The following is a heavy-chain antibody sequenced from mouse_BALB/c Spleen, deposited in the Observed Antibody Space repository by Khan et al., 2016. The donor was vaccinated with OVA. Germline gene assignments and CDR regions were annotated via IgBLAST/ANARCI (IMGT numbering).Heavy chain of an antibody. CDR1: GYSITSGYV. Sequence: EVQLQESGPGLVKPSQSLSLTCTVTGYSITSGYVWYWIRQFPGNKLEWMGFFSYSGVPCYTPLLKSRISITRDTSKNQFFLQLNSVTTEDTATYYCARGNYYGYYFDYWGQGTTLTVSS. CDR2: FSYSGVP. CDR3: ARGNYYGYYFDY. J-gene: IGHJ2*01. D-gene: IGHD1-1*01. V-gene: IGHV3-2*02.